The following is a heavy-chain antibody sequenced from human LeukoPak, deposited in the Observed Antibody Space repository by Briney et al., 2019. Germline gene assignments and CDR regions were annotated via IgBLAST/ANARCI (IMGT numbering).Heavy chain of an antibody. D-gene: IGHD2-2*01. J-gene: IGHJ5*02. Sequence: PSDTLSLTCVVSGYSIRSGYQWAWIRPSPGKGREWIGIIYHTGSAHYNPSPQSRVTISVDTSNNQFSLRLNSVTAADTAIYYCARDPRWLTPDCTSTSCYENYFDPWGQGTLVTVSS. CDR1: GYSIRSGYQ. CDR3: ARDPRWLTPDCTSTSCYENYFDP. V-gene: IGHV4-38-2*02. CDR2: IYHTGSA.